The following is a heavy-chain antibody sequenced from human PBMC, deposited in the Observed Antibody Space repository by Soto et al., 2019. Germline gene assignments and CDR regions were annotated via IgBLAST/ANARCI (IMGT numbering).Heavy chain of an antibody. Sequence: EEQLVESGGGLVQPGGSRRLSCVASGFNFNKYWMSWVRQAPGKGLEWVANIKKDGSEESYVDSVEGRFTISRDNAKSWLYLEMNSLRGEATAVYYWTRDRLITISEGPYGMDIWGQGTIVIVSS. CDR1: GFNFNKYW. V-gene: IGHV3-7*05. J-gene: IGHJ6*02. D-gene: IGHD3-3*01. CDR2: IKKDGSEE. CDR3: TRDRLITISEGPYGMDI.